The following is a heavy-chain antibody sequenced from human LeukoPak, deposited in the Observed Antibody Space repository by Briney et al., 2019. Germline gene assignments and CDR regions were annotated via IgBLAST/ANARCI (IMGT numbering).Heavy chain of an antibody. J-gene: IGHJ4*02. CDR2: IIPIFGTA. Sequence: SARVSCKASGGTFSSYAISWVRQAPGQGLEWMGWIIPIFGTANYAQKFQGRVTITTDESTSTAYMELSSLRSEDTAVYYCARGHHSSSWHSWGQGTLVTVSS. CDR1: GGTFSSYA. D-gene: IGHD6-13*01. V-gene: IGHV1-69*05. CDR3: ARGHHSSSWHS.